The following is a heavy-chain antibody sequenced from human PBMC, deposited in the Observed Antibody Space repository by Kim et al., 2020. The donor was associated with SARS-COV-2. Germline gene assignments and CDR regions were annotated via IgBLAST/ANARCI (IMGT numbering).Heavy chain of an antibody. Sequence: GGSLRLSCEASGFTFSTSGMSWVRQAPGKGLEWVSMIYGGGVGITQYADSVKGRFTISRDTSKNTLYLQMYDLSAEDTAVYYCARVSSPFGESTPMLFDVWGRGTAVAVSS. CDR3: ARVSSPFGESTPMLFDV. CDR1: GFTFSTSG. J-gene: IGHJ3*01. D-gene: IGHD3-10*01. CDR2: IYGGGVGIT. V-gene: IGHV3-23*03.